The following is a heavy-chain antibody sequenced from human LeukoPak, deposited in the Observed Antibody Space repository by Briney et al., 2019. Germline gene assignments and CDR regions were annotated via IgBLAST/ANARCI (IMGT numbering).Heavy chain of an antibody. J-gene: IGHJ4*02. D-gene: IGHD2-15*01. CDR1: GDSISSSTYY. CDR3: ARIPVAVVPAQFDY. V-gene: IGHV4-39*01. Sequence: SETLSLTCTVSGDSISSSTYYWGWIRQPPGKGLEWIGSMYYSGSTYYNASLKSRVTISVDTSKNQFSLRLSSVTAADTAIYYCARIPVAVVPAQFDYWGQGILVTVSS. CDR2: MYYSGST.